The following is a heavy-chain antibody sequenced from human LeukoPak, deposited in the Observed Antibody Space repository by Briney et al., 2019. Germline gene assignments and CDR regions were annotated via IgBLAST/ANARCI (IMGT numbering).Heavy chain of an antibody. V-gene: IGHV3-23*01. D-gene: IGHD6-13*01. J-gene: IGHJ4*02. Sequence: PGGSLRLSCAASGFTFSSYAMSWVRQAPGKGLDWVSAMSGSGDSRYYADSVKGRFTISRDNSKNALYLQMNSLRAEDTAVYYCAKSPQWGVTQLYYFDYWGQGTLVTVSS. CDR1: GFTFSSYA. CDR3: AKSPQWGVTQLYYFDY. CDR2: MSGSGDSR.